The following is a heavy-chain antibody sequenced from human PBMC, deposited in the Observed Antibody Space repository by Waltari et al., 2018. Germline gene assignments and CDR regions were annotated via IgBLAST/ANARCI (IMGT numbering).Heavy chain of an antibody. Sequence: EVQLVESGGGLVQPGGSLRLSCEASGFTFSSSYMHWVRQAPGKGLVGVSRINTEGSSTNYADSGKVRFTISRDNGKNTLYLQMNSLRAEDAAVYYCARDGGGNGYIHYWGQGTLVTVSS. V-gene: IGHV3-74*01. CDR2: INTEGSST. CDR3: ARDGGGNGYIHY. CDR1: GFTFSSSY. D-gene: IGHD3-16*01. J-gene: IGHJ4*02.